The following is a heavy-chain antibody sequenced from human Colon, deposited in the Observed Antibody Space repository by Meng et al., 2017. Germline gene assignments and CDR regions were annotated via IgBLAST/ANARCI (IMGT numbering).Heavy chain of an antibody. J-gene: IGHJ4*02. D-gene: IGHD3-9*01. V-gene: IGHV5-51*01. CDR3: ARQEPYDILTGYYDK. CDR1: GYSFSSYW. CDR2: IYPDDSDS. Sequence: GESLKISCKVSGYSFSSYWIGWVRQMPGKGLEWMGVIYPDDSDSRYNPSFQGQVTISVDKSTSTVYLQWRSLKASDSAIYYCARQEPYDILTGYYDKWGQGTLVTSPQ.